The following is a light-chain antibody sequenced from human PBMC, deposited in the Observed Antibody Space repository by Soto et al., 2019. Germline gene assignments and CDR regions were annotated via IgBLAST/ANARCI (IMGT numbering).Light chain of an antibody. V-gene: IGKV3-15*01. J-gene: IGKJ1*01. Sequence: EVLMTQSPATLSVSPGERATLSCRASQTVSSNLAWYQQRPGQAPRLLIYDASARATGIPARFSGSGSGTEFTLTISSLQSEDFAVYYCQQYNKWPRTSGQGTKVDIK. CDR3: QQYNKWPRT. CDR1: QTVSSN. CDR2: DAS.